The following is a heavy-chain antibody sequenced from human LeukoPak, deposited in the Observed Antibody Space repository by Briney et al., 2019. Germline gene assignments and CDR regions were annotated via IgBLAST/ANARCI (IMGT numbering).Heavy chain of an antibody. J-gene: IGHJ4*02. CDR3: ARHLGYCSGGSCVLDY. V-gene: IGHV3-7*01. D-gene: IGHD2-15*01. CDR2: IKQDGREK. Sequence: QTGGSLRLSCAASGFTFSRCWMSWVRQAPGKGLEWVANIKQDGREKYYVDSVKGRFTISRDNAKNSPYLQMNSLRAEDTAVYYCARHLGYCSGGSCVLDYWGQGTLVTVSS. CDR1: GFTFSRCW.